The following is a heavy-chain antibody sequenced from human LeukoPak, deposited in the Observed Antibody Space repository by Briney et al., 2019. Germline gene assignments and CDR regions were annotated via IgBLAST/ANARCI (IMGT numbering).Heavy chain of an antibody. D-gene: IGHD6-19*01. CDR2: ISGDGGST. CDR1: GFMFHDYA. J-gene: IGHJ4*02. V-gene: IGHV3-43*02. CDR3: ARESESSGWYDY. Sequence: GGSLRLSCAAPGFMFHDYAIHWVRQAPGKGLEWVSLISGDGGSTFYADSVKGRFTISRDNSKNSLYLQVNSLRSDDTALYYCARESESSGWYDYWGQGTLVTVSS.